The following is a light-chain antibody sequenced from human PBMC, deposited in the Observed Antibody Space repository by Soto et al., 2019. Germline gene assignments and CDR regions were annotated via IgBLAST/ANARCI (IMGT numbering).Light chain of an antibody. V-gene: IGKV1-39*01. CDR3: RKSYSTPWT. Sequence: DIQMTQSPSSLSASVGDRVTITCRASQSISSYVKWYQQKPGKAPKLLIYAAASLQSGVPSRFSGRCSGTDFTLTISSLQPEDFATYKCRKSYSTPWTLGQGTKVAIK. CDR1: QSISSY. CDR2: AAA. J-gene: IGKJ1*01.